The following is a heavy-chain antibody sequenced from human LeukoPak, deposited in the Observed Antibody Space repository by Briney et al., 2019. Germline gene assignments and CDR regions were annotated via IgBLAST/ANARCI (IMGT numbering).Heavy chain of an antibody. Sequence: SETLSLTCTVSGGSISSNSHFWGWNRQSPGKGLEWIGNIFYSGTAYYNPSLKSRLTMSVDTSKNQFSLKLTSVTAADTAVYYCARAEKAVTGTLDSWGQGTLITVSS. CDR2: IFYSGTA. V-gene: IGHV4-39*01. CDR3: ARAEKAVTGTLDS. D-gene: IGHD6-19*01. CDR1: GGSISSNSHF. J-gene: IGHJ4*02.